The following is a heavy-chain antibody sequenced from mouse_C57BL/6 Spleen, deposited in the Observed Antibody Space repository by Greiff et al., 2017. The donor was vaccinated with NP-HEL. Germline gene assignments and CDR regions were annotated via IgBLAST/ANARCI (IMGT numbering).Heavy chain of an antibody. CDR2: IYPGDGDT. Sequence: VKLQESGPELVKPGASVKISCKASGYAFSSSWMNWVKQRPGKGLEWIGRIYPGDGDTNYNGKFKGKATLTADKSSSTAYMQLSSLTSEDSAVYFCAREVVAPYAMDYWGQGTSVTVSS. D-gene: IGHD1-1*02. CDR3: AREVVAPYAMDY. CDR1: GYAFSSSW. V-gene: IGHV1-82*01. J-gene: IGHJ4*01.